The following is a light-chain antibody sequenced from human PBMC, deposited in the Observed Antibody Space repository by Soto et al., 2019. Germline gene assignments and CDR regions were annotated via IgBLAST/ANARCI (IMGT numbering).Light chain of an antibody. V-gene: IGKV3-20*01. J-gene: IGKJ1*01. Sequence: EIVLTQSPATLSLSPGERATLSCRASQSVSNNYLAWYQQKPGQAPRLLIYGASNRATGIPDRFSGRGSGTDFTLTISRLEPEDFAVYFCQQYGTSPRTFGQGTKVDIK. CDR1: QSVSNNY. CDR2: GAS. CDR3: QQYGTSPRT.